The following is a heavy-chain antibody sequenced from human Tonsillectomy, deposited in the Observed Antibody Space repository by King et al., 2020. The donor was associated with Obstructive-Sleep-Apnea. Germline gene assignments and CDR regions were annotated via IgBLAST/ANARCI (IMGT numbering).Heavy chain of an antibody. CDR1: GGSISSYY. J-gene: IGHJ4*02. Sequence: LQESGPGLVKPSETLSLTCTVSGGSISSYYWSWIRQPPGKGLEWIGYIYYSGSTNYNPSLKSRVTISVDTSKNQFSLKLSSVTAADTSVYYCARLDSSGYPPYYWGQGTLVTVSS. CDR3: ARLDSSGYPPYY. V-gene: IGHV4-59*08. CDR2: IYYSGST. D-gene: IGHD3-22*01.